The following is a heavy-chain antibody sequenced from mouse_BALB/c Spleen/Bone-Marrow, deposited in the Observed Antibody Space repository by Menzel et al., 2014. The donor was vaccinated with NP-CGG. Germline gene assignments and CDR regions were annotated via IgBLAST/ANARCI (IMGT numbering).Heavy chain of an antibody. CDR1: GFTFSSYY. D-gene: IGHD2-3*01. Sequence: EVQGVESGGGLVKLGGSLKLSCAASGFTFSSYYMSWVRQTPEKRLELVAAINSNGGSTYYSDTVKGRFTISRDNAKNPLYLKMSSLKSEDTALYYCARQGRWAFDVWGAGTTVTVSS. CDR3: ARQGRWAFDV. J-gene: IGHJ1*01. CDR2: INSNGGST. V-gene: IGHV5-6-2*01.